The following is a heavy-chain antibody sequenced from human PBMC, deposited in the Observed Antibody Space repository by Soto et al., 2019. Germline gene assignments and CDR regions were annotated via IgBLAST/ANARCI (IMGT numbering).Heavy chain of an antibody. D-gene: IGHD2-2*01. CDR3: ARSQGSSTSLEIYYYYYYGMDV. CDR2: IIPIPGTA. V-gene: IGHV1-69*01. Sequence: QVQLVQSGVEVKKPGSSVKVSCKASGGTFSSYAISWVRQAPGQGLEWMGGIIPIPGTANYAQKFQGRVTITADESTSTAYMELSSLRSEDTPVYYCARSQGSSTSLEIYYYYYYGMDVWGQGTTVTVSS. J-gene: IGHJ6*02. CDR1: GGTFSSYA.